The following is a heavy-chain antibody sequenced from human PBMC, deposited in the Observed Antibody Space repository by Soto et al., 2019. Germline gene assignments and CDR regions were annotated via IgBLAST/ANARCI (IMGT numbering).Heavy chain of an antibody. V-gene: IGHV3-23*01. D-gene: IGHD5-12*01. Sequence: EVQLLESGGGLVQPGGSLRLACAASGFSFSSYAMVWVRQAPGKGLEWVSAISARGGSTYCADSVKGRFTISRDNSKNVLSLEMNTLRYEDRASYFCTECSIEYSAPVDHLGEGTLALASS. CDR1: GFSFSSYA. CDR3: TECSIEYSAPVDH. CDR2: ISARGGST. J-gene: IGHJ4*02.